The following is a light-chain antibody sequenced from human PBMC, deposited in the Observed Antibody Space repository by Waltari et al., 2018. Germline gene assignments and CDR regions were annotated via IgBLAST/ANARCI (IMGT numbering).Light chain of an antibody. J-gene: IGKJ2*01. CDR2: MAS. CDR3: QQYNTYPFT. CDR1: QIISNW. V-gene: IGKV1-5*03. Sequence: TCRASQIISNWLAWYQQIPGKAPKLLIYMASSLETGVPSRFRGSGSGTEFTLTISSLQPGDFATYYCQQYNTYPFTFGLGTKLESK.